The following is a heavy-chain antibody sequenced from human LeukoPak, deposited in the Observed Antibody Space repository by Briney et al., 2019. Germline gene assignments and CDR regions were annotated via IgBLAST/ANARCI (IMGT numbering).Heavy chain of an antibody. D-gene: IGHD3-10*01. CDR3: AKTSAGIRGGYFDY. J-gene: IGHJ4*02. Sequence: GGSLRLSCAASGFTFSSYAMSWVRQAPGKGLEWVSLNDSGGNTYYADSVKGRFTISRDNSKNTLFLQMSSLRAEETAVYYSAKTSAGIRGGYFDYWGQGTLVTVSS. CDR1: GFTFSSYA. CDR2: NDSGGNT. V-gene: IGHV3-23*01.